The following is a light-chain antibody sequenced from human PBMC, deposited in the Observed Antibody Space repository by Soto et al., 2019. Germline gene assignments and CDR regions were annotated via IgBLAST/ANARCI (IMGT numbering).Light chain of an antibody. CDR1: QSISSW. V-gene: IGKV1-5*03. CDR3: QQYNSYWT. J-gene: IGKJ1*01. Sequence: DIHRTQSPSTLSASLGDRVTITCRASQSISSWLAWYQQKPGKAPKLLIFKASSLESGVPSRFSGRGSGTEFTLTISSLQPDDFATYYCQQYNSYWTFGQGTKVDIK. CDR2: KAS.